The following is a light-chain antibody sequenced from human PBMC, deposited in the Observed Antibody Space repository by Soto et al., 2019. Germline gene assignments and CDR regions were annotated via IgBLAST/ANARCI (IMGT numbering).Light chain of an antibody. CDR3: KQRIEFPLT. J-gene: IGKJ4*01. CDR2: TVS. CDR1: QSLLDSDDGNTY. V-gene: IGKV2-40*01. Sequence: VMPQTPLSLPVTPGEPASISCRSSQSLLDSDDGNTYMDWYLQKPGQSPQLLIYTVSYRASGVPDRFSVSGSGTDFTLKISRVEAEDVGGYYCKQRIEFPLTVGGGTNVEIK.